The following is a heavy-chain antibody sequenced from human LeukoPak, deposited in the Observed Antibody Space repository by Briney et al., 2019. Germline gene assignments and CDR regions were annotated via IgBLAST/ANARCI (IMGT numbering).Heavy chain of an antibody. D-gene: IGHD3-9*01. J-gene: IGHJ6*03. CDR3: ARGDILTGYYSVYYYYMDV. Sequence: ASVKVSCKASGYTFTGDYMHWVRQAPGQGLEWMGRINPNSGGTNYAQKFQGRVTMTRDTSISTAYMELSRLRSDDTAVYYCARGDILTGYYSVYYYYMDVWGKGTTITVSS. V-gene: IGHV1-2*06. CDR1: GYTFTGDY. CDR2: INPNSGGT.